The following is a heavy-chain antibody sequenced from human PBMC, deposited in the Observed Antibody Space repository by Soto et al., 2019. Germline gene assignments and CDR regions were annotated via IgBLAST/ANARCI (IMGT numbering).Heavy chain of an antibody. CDR1: GGTFSSYA. CDR3: AVYCSGGSCYPTRDAFDI. J-gene: IGHJ3*02. D-gene: IGHD2-15*01. CDR2: IIPIFGTA. Sequence: SVKVSCKASGGTFSSYAISWVRQAPGQGLEWMGGIIPIFGTANYAQKFQGRVTITADESTSTAYMELSSLRSEDTAVYYCAVYCSGGSCYPTRDAFDIWGQGTMVTLS. V-gene: IGHV1-69*13.